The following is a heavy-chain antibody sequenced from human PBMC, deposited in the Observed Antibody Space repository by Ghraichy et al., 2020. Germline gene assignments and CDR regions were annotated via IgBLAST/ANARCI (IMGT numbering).Heavy chain of an antibody. Sequence: GGSLRLSCAASGFTFSYYPMHWVRQAPGKGLEWVAVISSDGNDKKIADSVKGRFTISRDNSKNTLFLQMNSLGPEDTAVFYCAKDRTPRAADYYFEDWGQGTLVTDSS. CDR1: GFTFSYYP. V-gene: IGHV3-30*18. CDR3: AKDRTPRAADYYFED. CDR2: ISSDGNDK. D-gene: IGHD6-13*01. J-gene: IGHJ4*02.